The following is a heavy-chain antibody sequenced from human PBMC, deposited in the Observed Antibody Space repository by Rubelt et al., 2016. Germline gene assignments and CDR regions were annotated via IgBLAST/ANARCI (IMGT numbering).Heavy chain of an antibody. J-gene: IGHJ4*02. V-gene: IGHV4-34*01. CDR3: ARHRGSGSYYQPVDY. D-gene: IGHD3-10*01. CDR1: GGSFSGYY. CDR2: INYSGST. Sequence: QVQLQQWGAGLLKPSETLSLTCAVYGGSFSGYYWGWIRQPPGKGLEWIGTINYSGSTYYNPSLKSRVTISVDPSKNQFSLKLGAVTAADTAVYYCARHRGSGSYYQPVDYWGQGTLVTVSS.